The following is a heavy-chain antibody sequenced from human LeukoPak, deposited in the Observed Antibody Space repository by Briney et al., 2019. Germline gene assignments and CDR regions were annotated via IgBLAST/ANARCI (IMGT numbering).Heavy chain of an antibody. J-gene: IGHJ3*02. CDR2: INSGSSTI. CDR1: RFTFSSYS. CDR3: ARDGVVVAGTRRAFDI. Sequence: QAGGSLRLSCAGSRFTFSSYSMNWVRQAPGKGLEWDSYINSGSSTIYYADSVKGRFTISRDNAKNSLYLQMNSLRGEDTAVYYCARDGVVVAGTRRAFDIWGQGTMVTVSS. V-gene: IGHV3-48*01. D-gene: IGHD6-19*01.